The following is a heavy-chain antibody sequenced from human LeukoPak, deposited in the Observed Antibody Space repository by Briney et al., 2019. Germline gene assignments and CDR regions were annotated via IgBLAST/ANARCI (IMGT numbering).Heavy chain of an antibody. V-gene: IGHV3-33*01. J-gene: IGHJ4*02. CDR2: IWYDGSNK. D-gene: IGHD7-27*01. CDR3: ATGDADSDF. CDR1: GFTFSNYG. Sequence: GGSLRLSCAASGFTFSNYGMHWVRQAPGKGLEWVAAIWYDGSNKYYADSVKGRFTISRDNSKNTLSLQMNSLRAEDTAVYYCATGDADSDFWGRGTLVTVSS.